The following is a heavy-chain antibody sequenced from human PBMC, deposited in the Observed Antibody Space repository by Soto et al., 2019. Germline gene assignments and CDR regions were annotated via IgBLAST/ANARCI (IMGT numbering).Heavy chain of an antibody. V-gene: IGHV1-18*04. D-gene: IGHD5-18*01. CDR2: ISTYNGNT. CDR1: GYTFTSYG. J-gene: IGHJ4*02. Sequence: HVQLVQSGAEVKKPGASVKVSCKASGYTFTSYGISWVRQAPGQGLEWMGWISTYNGNTNYAQKLQGRVTMTTDTSTSTAYMEVRSLRSDDTAVYYCARDPPRRYSYGPGLDYGGQGTLVTVSS. CDR3: ARDPPRRYSYGPGLDY.